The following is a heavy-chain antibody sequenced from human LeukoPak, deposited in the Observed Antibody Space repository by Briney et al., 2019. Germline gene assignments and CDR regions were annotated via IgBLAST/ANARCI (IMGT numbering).Heavy chain of an antibody. J-gene: IGHJ4*02. CDR1: GFTFSSYA. Sequence: GGSLRLSCAASGFTFSSYAMSWVRQAPGKGPEWVSAISGSGGSTYYADSVKGRFTISRDNSKNTLYLQMNSLRAEDTAVYYCAQGSSGYYFDYWGQGTLVTVSS. D-gene: IGHD3-22*01. CDR2: ISGSGGST. CDR3: AQGSSGYYFDY. V-gene: IGHV3-23*01.